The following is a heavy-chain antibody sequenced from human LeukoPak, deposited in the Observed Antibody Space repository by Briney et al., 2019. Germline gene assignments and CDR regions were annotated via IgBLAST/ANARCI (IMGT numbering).Heavy chain of an antibody. D-gene: IGHD6-19*01. Sequence: ASVKVSCKASGYTFTNYYMHWVRQAPGQGLEWMGIINPSGGNTNYAQNFQGRVTMTRDTSTRTVFMELRSLRSEDTAMYYCARDQAVAGTLDYWGQGTLVTVSS. CDR3: ARDQAVAGTLDY. J-gene: IGHJ4*02. CDR2: INPSGGNT. CDR1: GYTFTNYY. V-gene: IGHV1-46*01.